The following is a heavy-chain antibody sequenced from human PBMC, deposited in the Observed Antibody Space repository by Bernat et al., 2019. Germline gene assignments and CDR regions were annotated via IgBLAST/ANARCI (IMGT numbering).Heavy chain of an antibody. CDR3: ARATWLGPLKDLYASGGEPVDV. J-gene: IGHJ6*02. CDR2: ITSSSSFI. D-gene: IGHD3-10*01. CDR1: GFTFSSYS. V-gene: IGHV3-21*01. Sequence: EVQLVESGGGLVKPGGSLRLSCAASGFTFSSYSMNWVRQAPGKGLEWVSSITSSSSFIYYADSVQGRFTISRDNARNSLYLQMNSLRAEDTAVYYWARATWLGPLKDLYASGGEPVDVWGQGTTVTVSS.